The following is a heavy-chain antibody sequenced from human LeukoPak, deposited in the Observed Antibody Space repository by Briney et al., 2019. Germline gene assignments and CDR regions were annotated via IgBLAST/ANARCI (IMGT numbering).Heavy chain of an antibody. D-gene: IGHD6-19*01. J-gene: IGHJ6*02. Sequence: SETLSLTCTVSGGSISSGDYYWSWIRPPPGKGLEWIGYIYYSGSTYYNPSLKSRVTISVDTSKNQFSLKLSSVTAADTAVYYCARGEAVAGNRAWLNGMDVWGQGTTVTVSS. V-gene: IGHV4-30-4*01. CDR3: ARGEAVAGNRAWLNGMDV. CDR2: IYYSGST. CDR1: GGSISSGDYY.